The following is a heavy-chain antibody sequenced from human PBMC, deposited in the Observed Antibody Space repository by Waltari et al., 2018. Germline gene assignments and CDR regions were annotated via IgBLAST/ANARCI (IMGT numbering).Heavy chain of an antibody. V-gene: IGHV3-53*01. Sequence: EAQLVESGGGLIQPGGSLRLSCAASGFTVSSNYMSWVRQAPGKGVEWVSVSESGGSTYYAESVKGRFTISRDNSKNTLYLQMNSLRAEDTAVYYGARGGITGTTGDYWGQGTLVTVSS. CDR2: SESGGST. D-gene: IGHD1-20*01. CDR3: ARGGITGTTGDY. J-gene: IGHJ4*02. CDR1: GFTVSSNY.